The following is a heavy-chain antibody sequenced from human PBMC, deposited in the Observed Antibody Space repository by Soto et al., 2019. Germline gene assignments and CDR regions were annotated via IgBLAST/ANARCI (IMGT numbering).Heavy chain of an antibody. Sequence: PVKVSCKASGGTFSSYTISWVRQAPGQGLEWMGRIIPILGIANYAQKFQGRVTITADKSTSTAYMELSSLRSEDTAVYYCATPQHYYGSGSYYTDSAFDIWGQGTMVTVSS. CDR2: IIPILGIA. J-gene: IGHJ3*02. CDR1: GGTFSSYT. V-gene: IGHV1-69*02. CDR3: ATPQHYYGSGSYYTDSAFDI. D-gene: IGHD3-10*01.